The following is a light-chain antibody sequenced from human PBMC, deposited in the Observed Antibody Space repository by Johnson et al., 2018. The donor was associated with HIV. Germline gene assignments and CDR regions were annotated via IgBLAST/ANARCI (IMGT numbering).Light chain of an antibody. V-gene: IGLV1-51*01. CDR2: DNN. CDR3: GTWVSSLSAPRV. J-gene: IGLJ1*01. CDR1: SSNIGNNY. Sequence: QSVLTQPPSVSAAPGQKVTISCSGSSSNIGNNYVSWYQQLPGTAPKLLIYDNNKRPSGIPDRCSGSKSGTSATLGITGLQTGDEADYYCGTWVSSLSAPRVFGTGTKVTVL.